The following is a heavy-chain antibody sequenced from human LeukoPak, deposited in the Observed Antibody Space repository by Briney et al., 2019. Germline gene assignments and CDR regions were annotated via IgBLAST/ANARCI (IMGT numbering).Heavy chain of an antibody. D-gene: IGHD7-27*01. CDR1: GSSISSYY. J-gene: IGHJ4*02. V-gene: IGHV4-59*01. CDR2: IYYSGST. CDR3: ARSNWGGDYFDY. Sequence: SETLSLTCTVSGSSISSYYWSWIRQPPGKGLEWIGYIYYSGSTNYNPSLKSRVTISVDTPKNQFSLKLSSVTAADTAVYYCARSNWGGDYFDYWGQGTLVTVSS.